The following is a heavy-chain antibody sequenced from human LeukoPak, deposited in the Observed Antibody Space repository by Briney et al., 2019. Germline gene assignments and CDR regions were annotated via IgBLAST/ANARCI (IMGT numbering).Heavy chain of an antibody. CDR3: AVSKRAVGIAAAG. CDR2: INHSGST. D-gene: IGHD6-13*01. J-gene: IGHJ4*02. V-gene: IGHV4-34*01. CDR1: GGSFSGYY. Sequence: SETLSLTCAVYGGSFSGYYWSWIRQPPGKGLEWIGEINHSGSTNYNPSPKSRVTISVDTSKNQFSLKLSSVTAADTAVYYCAVSKRAVGIAAAGWGQGTLVTVSS.